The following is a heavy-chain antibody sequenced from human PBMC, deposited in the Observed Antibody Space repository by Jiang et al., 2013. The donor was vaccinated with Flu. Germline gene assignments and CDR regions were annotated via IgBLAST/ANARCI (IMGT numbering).Heavy chain of an antibody. Sequence: GAEVKKPGASVKVSCKASGYTFTSYAMHWVRQAPGQRLEWMGWINAGNGNTKYSQKFQGRVTITRDTSASTAYMELSSLRSEDTAVYYCARRRIVVVVPTLRCDYYYGTGRL. J-gene: IGHJ6*01. CDR2: INAGNGNT. CDR3: ARRRIVVVVPTLRCDYYYGTGR. CDR1: GYTFTSYA. V-gene: IGHV1-3*01. D-gene: IGHD2-15*01.